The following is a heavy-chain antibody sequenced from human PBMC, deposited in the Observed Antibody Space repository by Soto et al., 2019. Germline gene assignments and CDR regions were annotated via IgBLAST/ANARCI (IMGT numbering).Heavy chain of an antibody. Sequence: VQLVESGGGLVQPGGSLRLSCAASGFTFSSYSMNWVRQAPGTGLEWVSYISSSSSTIYYADSVKGRFTISRDNAKNSLYLQMNSLRAEDTAVYYCARGRPVDYWGQGTLVTVSS. CDR3: ARGRPVDY. CDR2: ISSSSSTI. V-gene: IGHV3-48*01. J-gene: IGHJ4*02. CDR1: GFTFSSYS.